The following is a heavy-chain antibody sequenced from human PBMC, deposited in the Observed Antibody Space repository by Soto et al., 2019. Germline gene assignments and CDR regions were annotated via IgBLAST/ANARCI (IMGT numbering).Heavy chain of an antibody. CDR3: AGSMIVVVITPYWYFDL. CDR1: GGTFSSYA. D-gene: IGHD3-22*01. Sequence: QVQLVQSGAEVKKPGASVKVSCKASGGTFSSYAISWVRQAPGQGLEWMGGIIPIFGTANYAQKFQGRVTITADESTNKAYMELSSLRSEDTAVYYCAGSMIVVVITPYWYFDLWGRGTLVTVSP. J-gene: IGHJ2*01. V-gene: IGHV1-69*12. CDR2: IIPIFGTA.